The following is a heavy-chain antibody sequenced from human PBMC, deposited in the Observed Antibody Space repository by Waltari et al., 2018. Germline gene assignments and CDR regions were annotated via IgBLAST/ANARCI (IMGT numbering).Heavy chain of an antibody. CDR1: GFHVHSNF. Sequence: EVQLVESGGDLIQPGGSLRLSCAASGFHVHSNFITWVRPSPGKGRDGVSVVYVTGNTDYADSVKGRCTTSRDNSKNTVYLQMDSLRVEDTAMYYCARRLVVAGTLDVFDLWGQGTRVIVSS. D-gene: IGHD2-15*01. J-gene: IGHJ3*01. CDR3: ARRLVVAGTLDVFDL. V-gene: IGHV3-53*03. CDR2: VYVTGNT.